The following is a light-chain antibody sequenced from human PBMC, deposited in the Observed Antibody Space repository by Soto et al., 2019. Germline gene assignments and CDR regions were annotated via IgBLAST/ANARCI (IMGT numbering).Light chain of an antibody. V-gene: IGKV3-15*01. CDR2: DVS. CDR3: QHYHGWVKA. CDR1: QSVGDR. J-gene: IGKJ2*01. Sequence: EIVMTQSPATLSVSPGGRATLSCRASQSVGDRLAWYQQKPGQAPRLLIYDVSTRATGVPDRFSGSESGTEFTLTINSLQSEDFAVYYCQHYHGWVKAFGQGTKLEIK.